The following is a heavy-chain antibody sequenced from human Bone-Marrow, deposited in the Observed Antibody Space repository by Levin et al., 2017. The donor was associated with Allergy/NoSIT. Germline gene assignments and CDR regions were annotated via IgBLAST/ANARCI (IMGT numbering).Heavy chain of an antibody. CDR3: ARASGSGRYAFDI. CDR2: ISSSSSTI. J-gene: IGHJ3*02. V-gene: IGHV3-48*01. D-gene: IGHD3-10*01. CDR1: GFTFSSNS. Sequence: HAGGSLRLSCAASGFTFSSNSMNWVRQAPGKGPEWVSYISSSSSTIYYADSVKGRFTVSRDNAKNSLYLQMNSLRAEDTAVYYCARASGSGRYAFDIWGQGTTVTVSS.